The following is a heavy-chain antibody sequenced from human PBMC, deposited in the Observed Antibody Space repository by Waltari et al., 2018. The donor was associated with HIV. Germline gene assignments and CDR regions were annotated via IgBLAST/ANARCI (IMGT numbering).Heavy chain of an antibody. J-gene: IGHJ4*02. CDR3: ARPASSGWYYFDY. V-gene: IGHV5-51*01. Sequence: EVQLVQSGAEVKKPGESLKISCKGSGYSFTRSWIGRVRQMPGKGLEWMGIIYPGDSDTRYRPSFQGQVTISADKSISTAYLQWSSLKASDTAMYYCARPASSGWYYFDYWGQGTLVTVSS. D-gene: IGHD6-19*01. CDR1: GYSFTRSW. CDR2: IYPGDSDT.